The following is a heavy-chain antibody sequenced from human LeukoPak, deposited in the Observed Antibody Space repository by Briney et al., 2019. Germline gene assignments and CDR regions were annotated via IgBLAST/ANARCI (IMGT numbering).Heavy chain of an antibody. CDR2: IYYSGST. Sequence: KASETLSLTCTVSGGSISSYYWSWIRQPPGKGLEWIGYIYYSGSTNYNPSLKSRVTISVDTSKNQFSLKLSSVTAADTAVYYCASYYYDSSGYYLFDYWGQEPWSPSPQ. V-gene: IGHV4-59*01. CDR3: ASYYYDSSGYYLFDY. J-gene: IGHJ4*01. CDR1: GGSISSYY. D-gene: IGHD3-22*01.